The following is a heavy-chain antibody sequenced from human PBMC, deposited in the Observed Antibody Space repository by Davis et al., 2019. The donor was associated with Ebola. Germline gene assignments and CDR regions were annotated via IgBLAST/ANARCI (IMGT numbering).Heavy chain of an antibody. D-gene: IGHD1-7*01. CDR1: GLSFSSTGVG. CDR3: ARLRFENYYYIDY. V-gene: IGHV2-5*02. CDR2: IYWDGDQ. J-gene: IGHJ4*02. Sequence: SGPTLVKPTQTLTLTCTLSGLSFSSTGVGGGWIRQPPGKALEWLAFIYWDGDQRYSPSLRSRLTITKDTSKNQVVLTMTNMDPLDTATYYCARLRFENYYYIDYWGQGTLVTVSS.